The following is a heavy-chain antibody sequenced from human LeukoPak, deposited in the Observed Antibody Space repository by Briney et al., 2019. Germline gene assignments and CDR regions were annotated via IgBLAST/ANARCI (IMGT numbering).Heavy chain of an antibody. CDR2: ISSSGSTI. Sequence: GGSLRLSCAVSGFIFSSYWMSWIRQAPGKGLEWVSYISSSGSTIYYADSVKGRFTISRDNAKNSLYLQVNSLRAEDTAVYSCASEDGYNTSYYWGQGTLVTVSS. V-gene: IGHV3-11*01. CDR3: ASEDGYNTSYY. D-gene: IGHD5-24*01. J-gene: IGHJ4*02. CDR1: GFIFSSYW.